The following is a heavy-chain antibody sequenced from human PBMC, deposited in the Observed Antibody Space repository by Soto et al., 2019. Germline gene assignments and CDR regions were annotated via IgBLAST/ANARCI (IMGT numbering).Heavy chain of an antibody. V-gene: IGHV3-15*07. CDR1: GFTFSNAW. Sequence: EVQLVESGGGLVQPGGSLRLSCAASGFTFSNAWISWVRQAPGKGLEWVCRIKSKADGGTADFAAPVKGRFAISRDDSKNSGFLQMSNQKNDAIGIYYCNTDAYSTIILVRFAYWGHLTLCTV. D-gene: IGHD6-13*01. J-gene: IGHJ4*01. CDR2: IKSKADGGTA. CDR3: NTDAYSTIILVRFAY.